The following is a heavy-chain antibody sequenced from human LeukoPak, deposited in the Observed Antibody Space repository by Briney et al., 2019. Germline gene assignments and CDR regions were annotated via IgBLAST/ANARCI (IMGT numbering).Heavy chain of an antibody. J-gene: IGHJ5*02. D-gene: IGHD1-7*01. CDR1: GGSISSGGYY. Sequence: SETLSLTCTVSGGSISSGGYYWSWIRQHPGKGLEWIGYIYYSGSTYYNPPLKSRVTISVDTSKNQFSLKLSSVTAADTAVYHCASITGTTRWFDPWGQGTLVTVSS. CDR2: IYYSGST. CDR3: ASITGTTRWFDP. V-gene: IGHV4-31*03.